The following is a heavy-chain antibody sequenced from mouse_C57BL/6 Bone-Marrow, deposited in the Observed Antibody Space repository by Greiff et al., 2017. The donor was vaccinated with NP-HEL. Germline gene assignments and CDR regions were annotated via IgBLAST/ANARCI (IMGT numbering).Heavy chain of an antibody. CDR3: ARGGYYVYAMDY. Sequence: VQLQQPGAELVMPGASVKLSCKASGYTFTSYWMHWVKQRPGQGLEWIGGIDPSDSYTNYNQKFKGKSTLTVDKSSSTAYMQLSSLTSEDSAVYYCARGGYYVYAMDYWGQGTSVTVSS. CDR2: IDPSDSYT. V-gene: IGHV1-69*01. CDR1: GYTFTSYW. D-gene: IGHD2-3*01. J-gene: IGHJ4*01.